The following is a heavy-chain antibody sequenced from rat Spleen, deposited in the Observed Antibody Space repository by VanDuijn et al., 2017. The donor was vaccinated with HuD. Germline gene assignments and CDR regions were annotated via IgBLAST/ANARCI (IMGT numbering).Heavy chain of an antibody. J-gene: IGHJ3*01. D-gene: IGHD4-6*01. CDR2: IIYDGSRT. CDR1: GFTFSDYY. CDR3: ATHDNLGAY. Sequence: EVQLVESDGGLVQPGRSLKLSCAASGFTFSDYYMAWVRQAPTKGLEWVATIIYDGSRTYYRDSVKGRFTGSRDNAKTTLYLQMDSLRSEDTATYYCATHDNLGAYWGQGTLVTVSS. V-gene: IGHV5S10*01.